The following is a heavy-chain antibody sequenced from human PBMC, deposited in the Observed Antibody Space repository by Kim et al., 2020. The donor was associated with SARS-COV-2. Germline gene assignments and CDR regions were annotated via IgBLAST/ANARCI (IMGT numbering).Heavy chain of an antibody. V-gene: IGHV1-69*13. D-gene: IGHD6-13*01. Sequence: SVKVSCKASGGTFSSYAISWVRQAPGQGLEWMGGIIPIFGTANYAQKFQGRVTITADESTSTAYMELSSLRSEDTAVYYCAREGYSSSWIYYYYGMDVWGQGTTVTVSS. CDR1: GGTFSSYA. CDR2: IIPIFGTA. J-gene: IGHJ6*02. CDR3: AREGYSSSWIYYYYGMDV.